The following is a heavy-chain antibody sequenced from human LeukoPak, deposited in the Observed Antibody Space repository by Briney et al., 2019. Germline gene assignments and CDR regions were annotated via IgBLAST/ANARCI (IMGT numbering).Heavy chain of an antibody. Sequence: GGSLRLSCAASGFTFSNYGMHWVRQAPGKGLEWVAVISYDGSNKYYADSVKGRFTISRDNSKNTLYLQMNTLRAEDTAVYYCARDRLGQQLASNWFDPWGQGALVTVSS. V-gene: IGHV3-30*03. CDR1: GFTFSNYG. CDR3: ARDRLGQQLASNWFDP. J-gene: IGHJ5*02. CDR2: ISYDGSNK. D-gene: IGHD6-13*01.